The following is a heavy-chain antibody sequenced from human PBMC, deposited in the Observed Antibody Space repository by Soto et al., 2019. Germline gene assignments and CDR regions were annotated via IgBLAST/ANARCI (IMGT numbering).Heavy chain of an antibody. Sequence: PGGSLRLSCAASGFTFSSYAMSWVRQAPGKGLEWVSAISGSGGSTYYADSVKGRFTISRDNSKNTLYLQMNSLRAEDTAVYYCVKDGGWVLVVTASYYFDYWGQGTLVTVSS. CDR2: ISGSGGST. CDR1: GFTFSSYA. CDR3: VKDGGWVLVVTASYYFDY. D-gene: IGHD2-21*02. V-gene: IGHV3-23*01. J-gene: IGHJ4*02.